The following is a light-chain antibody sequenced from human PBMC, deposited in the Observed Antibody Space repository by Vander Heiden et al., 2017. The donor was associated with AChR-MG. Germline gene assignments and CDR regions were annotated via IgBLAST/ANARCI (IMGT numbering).Light chain of an antibody. J-gene: IGLJ3*02. CDR2: DVT. Sequence: QSALTQPASVSGSPGQSIPISCAGTSSDVGGSNYVSWYQQHPGKAPKLLIDDVTKRPSGFSNRFSGSRSGNTASLSISGLQAEDEADYYCSSYINRTTVFGGGTKVTGL. V-gene: IGLV2-14*01. CDR3: SSYINRTTV. CDR1: SSDVGGSNY.